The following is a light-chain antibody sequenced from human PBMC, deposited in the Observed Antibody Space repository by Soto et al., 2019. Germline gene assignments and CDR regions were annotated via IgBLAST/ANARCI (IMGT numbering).Light chain of an antibody. Sequence: YELTQPPSVSVAPGKTASVACGGSNIGSKSVHWYQKKSGQAPVLGMDYDSDRPSGIPERFSGSNSGNTATLTISRVEAGDEADYYCQVWDISSGHVVFGGGTKVTVL. V-gene: IGLV3-21*01. CDR3: QVWDISSGHVV. J-gene: IGLJ3*02. CDR1: NIGSKS. CDR2: YDS.